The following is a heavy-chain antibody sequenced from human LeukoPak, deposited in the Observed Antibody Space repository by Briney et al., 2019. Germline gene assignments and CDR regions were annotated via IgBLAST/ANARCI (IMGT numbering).Heavy chain of an antibody. J-gene: IGHJ5*02. CDR1: GFTFSSYW. CDR2: IKQDGSEK. D-gene: IGHD3-10*01. CDR3: ARDRGTLGGHWFDP. V-gene: IGHV3-7*01. Sequence: PGGSLRLSCAASGFTFSSYWMSWVRQAPGKGLEWVANIKQDGSEKYFVDSVKGRFTISRDNAKNSLYLQMNSLTAEDTAVNYCARDRGTLGGHWFDPWGQGTLVTVSS.